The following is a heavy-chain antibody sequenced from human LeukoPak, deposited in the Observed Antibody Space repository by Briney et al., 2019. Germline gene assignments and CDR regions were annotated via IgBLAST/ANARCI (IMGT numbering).Heavy chain of an antibody. Sequence: GGSLRLSCAASGFTFSSYNMNWVRQAPGKGLEWVSYISSSSGTIYYADSVKGRFTISRDNAKNSLYLQMNSLRAEDTAVYYCARSYGSGSYYNVLGYWGQGTLVTVSS. CDR3: ARSYGSGSYYNVLGY. CDR1: GFTFSSYN. V-gene: IGHV3-48*01. CDR2: ISSSSGTI. J-gene: IGHJ4*02. D-gene: IGHD3-10*01.